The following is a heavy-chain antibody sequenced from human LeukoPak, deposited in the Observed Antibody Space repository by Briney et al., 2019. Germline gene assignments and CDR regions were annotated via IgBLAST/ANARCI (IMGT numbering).Heavy chain of an antibody. CDR1: GFSFSSYG. V-gene: IGHV3-30*18. CDR3: AKGPRYCSGATCQYYFDY. J-gene: IGHJ4*02. D-gene: IGHD2-15*01. Sequence: PGRSLRLSCAVSGFSFSSYGMHWGRQAPGKGLEWVAVISYDGSNKYYVDSVKGRFTISRDNSENTLYLQMNSLRAEDTAVYYCAKGPRYCSGATCQYYFDYWGQGTLVTVSS. CDR2: ISYDGSNK.